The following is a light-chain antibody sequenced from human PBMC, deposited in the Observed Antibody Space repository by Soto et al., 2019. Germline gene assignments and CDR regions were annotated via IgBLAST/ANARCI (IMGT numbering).Light chain of an antibody. J-gene: IGKJ3*01. CDR3: QQRSNWARRFA. CDR2: DAS. Sequence: EIVLTQSPATLSLSPGERATLSCRASQSVSSYLAWYQQKPGQAPRLLIYDASNRATGIPARFSGSGSGTDFTLTISSLEREDFVVYYCQQRSNWARRFAFGPGTKVDIK. CDR1: QSVSSY. V-gene: IGKV3-11*01.